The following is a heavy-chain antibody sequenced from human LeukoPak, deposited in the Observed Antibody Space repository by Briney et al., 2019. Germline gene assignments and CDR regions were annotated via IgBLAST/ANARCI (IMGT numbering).Heavy chain of an antibody. CDR2: INPSGSST. J-gene: IGHJ3*02. V-gene: IGHV1-46*01. CDR1: GYTFTRHY. CDR3: ATYDNGDNVFAFDI. D-gene: IGHD4-17*01. Sequence: GASVKVSCKASGYTFTRHYMYWVRQAPGQGLEWMGIINPSGSSTCYAQKFQGRVAMTEDTSTDTAYMELSSLRTEDTAVYYCATYDNGDNVFAFDIWGQGTMVTVSS.